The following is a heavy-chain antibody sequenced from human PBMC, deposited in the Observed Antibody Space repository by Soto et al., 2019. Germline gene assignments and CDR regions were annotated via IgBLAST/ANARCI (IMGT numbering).Heavy chain of an antibody. CDR3: ARDTYYDFWSGYQDD. D-gene: IGHD3-3*01. J-gene: IGHJ4*02. V-gene: IGHV3-30-3*01. CDR1: GFTFSSYA. CDR2: ISYEGSNT. Sequence: QVQLVESGGGVVQPGRSLRLSCAASGFTFSSYAMHWVRQAPGKGLVWVAVISYEGSNTYSADSVKGRFTISRDNSKNKLYQQMNSLRDEDKDVYYCARDTYYDFWSGYQDDWGQGTLVTVSA.